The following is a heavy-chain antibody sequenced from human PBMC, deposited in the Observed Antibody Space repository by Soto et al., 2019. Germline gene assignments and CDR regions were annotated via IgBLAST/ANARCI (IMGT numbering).Heavy chain of an antibody. V-gene: IGHV3-23*01. D-gene: IGHD5-18*01. CDR1: GFTFSSYA. J-gene: IGHJ6*03. Sequence: EVQLLESGGGLVQPGGSLRLSCAASGFTFSSYAMSWVRQAPGKGLEWVSAISGSGGSTYYADSVKGRFTISRDNSKNTLYLQMNSLRAEDTAVYYCAKDLFNSNTATQPTIDYYMDVWGKGTTVTVSS. CDR3: AKDLFNSNTATQPTIDYYMDV. CDR2: ISGSGGST.